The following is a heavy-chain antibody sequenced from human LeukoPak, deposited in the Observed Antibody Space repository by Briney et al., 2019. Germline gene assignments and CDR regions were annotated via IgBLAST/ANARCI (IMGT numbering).Heavy chain of an antibody. Sequence: GGSLRLSCAASGFTFSSYWMPWVRQAPGKGLVWVSRINSDGSSTSYADSVKGRFTISRDNAKNTLYLQMNSLRAEDTAVYYCVSSWYYYNTFDYWGQGTLVTVSS. CDR2: INSDGSST. V-gene: IGHV3-74*01. CDR1: GFTFSSYW. J-gene: IGHJ4*02. D-gene: IGHD6-13*01. CDR3: VSSWYYYNTFDY.